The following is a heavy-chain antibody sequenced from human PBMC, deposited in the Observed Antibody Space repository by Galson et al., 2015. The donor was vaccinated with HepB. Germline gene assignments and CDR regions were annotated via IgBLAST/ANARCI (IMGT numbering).Heavy chain of an antibody. CDR2: FDLEVGDT. CDR3: GARRFGKLYFDY. Sequence: SVKVSCKVSGYKFGDLSIHWVRQAPGKGLEWMGGFDLEVGDTFYGQSFQGRVTMIGDTSTDTAYMELSSLTYEDMAVYFCGARRFGKLYFDYWGQGTQATVSS. J-gene: IGHJ4*02. V-gene: IGHV1-24*01. D-gene: IGHD3-10*01. CDR1: GYKFGDLS.